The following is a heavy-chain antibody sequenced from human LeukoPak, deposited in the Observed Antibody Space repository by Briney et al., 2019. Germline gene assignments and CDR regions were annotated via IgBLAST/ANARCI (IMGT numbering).Heavy chain of an antibody. V-gene: IGHV3-7*01. Sequence: GGSLRLSRAASGFTFSSYWMSWVRQAPGKGLQWVANIKQDGSEKYYVDSVKGRFTISRDNAKNSLYLQMNSLRAEDTAVYYCARSGSGHRKNAFDIWGQGTMVTVSS. CDR2: IKQDGSEK. CDR3: ARSGSGHRKNAFDI. J-gene: IGHJ3*02. CDR1: GFTFSSYW. D-gene: IGHD2-15*01.